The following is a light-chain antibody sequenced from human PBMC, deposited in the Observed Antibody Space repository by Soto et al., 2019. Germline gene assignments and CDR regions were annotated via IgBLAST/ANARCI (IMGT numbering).Light chain of an antibody. CDR2: DVS. V-gene: IGLV2-14*01. CDR1: SSDVGGYNY. CDR3: RSYTSSSTLYVV. Sequence: QSALTQPASVSGSPGQSITISCTGTSSDVGGYNYVSWYQQHPGKAPKLMIYDVSNRPSGVSNRFSGSKSGNTASLTTSGLQAEDEADYSCRSYTSSSTLYVVFGGGTKLTVL. J-gene: IGLJ2*01.